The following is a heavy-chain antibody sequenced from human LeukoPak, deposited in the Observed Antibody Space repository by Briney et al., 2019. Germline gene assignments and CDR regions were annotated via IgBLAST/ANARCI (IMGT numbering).Heavy chain of an antibody. J-gene: IGHJ4*02. V-gene: IGHV1-2*02. CDR3: ARLTYYDFWSGYYSDDY. Sequence: ASVKVSCKASGYTFTSYYMHWVRQAPGQGLEWMGWINPNSGGTNYAQKFQGRVTMTRDTSISTAYMELSRLRSDDTAVYYCARLTYYDFWSGYYSDDYWGQGTLVTVSS. CDR1: GYTFTSYY. CDR2: INPNSGGT. D-gene: IGHD3-3*01.